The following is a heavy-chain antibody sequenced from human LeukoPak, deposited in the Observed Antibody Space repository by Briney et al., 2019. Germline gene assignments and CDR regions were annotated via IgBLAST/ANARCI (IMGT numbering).Heavy chain of an antibody. V-gene: IGHV6-1*01. CDR2: TYYRSKWYN. D-gene: IGHD1-26*01. CDR3: ARLVGASWFDS. CDR1: GDSFSTNSAT. Sequence: SQTLSLTCAISGDSFSTNSATWTWLRQSPSRGLEWLGRTYYRSKWYNDYAVSMKSRITINPDTSKNQFSLQLNSVTPEDTAVYYCARLVGASWFDSWGQGTLVTVSS. J-gene: IGHJ5*01.